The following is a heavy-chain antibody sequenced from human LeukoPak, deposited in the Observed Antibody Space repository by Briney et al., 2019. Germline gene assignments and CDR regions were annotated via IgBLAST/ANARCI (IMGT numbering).Heavy chain of an antibody. Sequence: GRSLRLSCAASGFTFDDYAMHWVRQAPGKGLEWVSGISWNSGGIGYADSVKGRFTISRDNAKNSLYLQMNSLRVEDTALYYCVRSLDYWGQGTLVTVSS. D-gene: IGHD5-24*01. V-gene: IGHV3-9*01. CDR2: ISWNSGGI. CDR3: VRSLDY. J-gene: IGHJ4*02. CDR1: GFTFDDYA.